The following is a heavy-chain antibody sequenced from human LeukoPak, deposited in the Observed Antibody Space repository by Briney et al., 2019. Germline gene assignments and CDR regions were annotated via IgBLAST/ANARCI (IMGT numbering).Heavy chain of an antibody. CDR3: ARAHSSSWYMDY. V-gene: IGHV4-59*01. Sequence: PSETLSLTCSVSGGSISSYYWSWLRQPPGEGLEWIGYIYYSGSTNYNPSLKSRVTISVDTSENQLSLKLSSVAAADTAVYYCARAHSSSWYMDYWGQGTLVTVSS. J-gene: IGHJ4*02. CDR2: IYYSGST. CDR1: GGSISSYY. D-gene: IGHD6-13*01.